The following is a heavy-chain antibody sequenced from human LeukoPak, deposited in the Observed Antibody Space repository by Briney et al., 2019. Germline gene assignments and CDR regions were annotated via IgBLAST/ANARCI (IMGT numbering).Heavy chain of an antibody. V-gene: IGHV1-2*02. J-gene: IGHJ5*02. CDR3: ARDGLDCSSTSCYYHWFDP. D-gene: IGHD2-2*01. Sequence: GASVKVSCKASGYTFTGYYMHWVRQAPGQGLAWMGWINPNSGGTNYAQKFQGRVTMTRDTSISTAYMELSRLRSDDTAVYYCARDGLDCSSTSCYYHWFDPWGQGTLVTVSS. CDR2: INPNSGGT. CDR1: GYTFTGYY.